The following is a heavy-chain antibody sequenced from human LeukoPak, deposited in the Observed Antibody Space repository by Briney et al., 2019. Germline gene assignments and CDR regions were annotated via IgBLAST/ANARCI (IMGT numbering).Heavy chain of an antibody. D-gene: IGHD3-22*01. V-gene: IGHV1-18*01. CDR1: GYTFTSYG. J-gene: IGHJ4*02. CDR2: ISAYNGNT. Sequence: ASVKVSCKASGYTFTSYGISWVRQAPGQGLEWMGWISAYNGNTNYAQKLQGRLTMTTDTSTNTAYMELRSLRSDDTAVYYCARRGPTMIVVVHDYWGQGTLVTVSS. CDR3: ARRGPTMIVVVHDY.